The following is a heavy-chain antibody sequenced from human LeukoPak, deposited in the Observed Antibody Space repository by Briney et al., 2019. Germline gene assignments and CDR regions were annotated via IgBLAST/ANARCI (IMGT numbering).Heavy chain of an antibody. D-gene: IGHD3-9*01. J-gene: IGHJ4*02. CDR2: ISSSSSYI. V-gene: IGHV3-21*01. CDR3: AREGGTSYYDILTGYQY. Sequence: GGSLRLSCAASGFTFSSYSMNWVRQAPGKGLEWVSSISSSSSYIYYADSVKGRFTISRDNAKNSLYLQMNSLRAEDTAVYYCAREGGTSYYDILTGYQYWGQGTLVTVSS. CDR1: GFTFSSYS.